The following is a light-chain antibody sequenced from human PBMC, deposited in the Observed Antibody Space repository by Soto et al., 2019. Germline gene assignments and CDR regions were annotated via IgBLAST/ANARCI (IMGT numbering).Light chain of an antibody. CDR3: QQYNNWPLT. Sequence: EIVMTQSPATLSVSPGERASLSCRASQSVSSNLAWYQQKPGQAPRLLIYGASTRATGIPARLSGSGSGTEFTLTINSLQSEDFAVYYCQQYNNWPLTFGGGTKVDIK. J-gene: IGKJ4*01. CDR2: GAS. V-gene: IGKV3-15*01. CDR1: QSVSSN.